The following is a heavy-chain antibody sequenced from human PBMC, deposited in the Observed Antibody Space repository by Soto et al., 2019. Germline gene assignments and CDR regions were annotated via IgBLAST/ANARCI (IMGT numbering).Heavy chain of an antibody. D-gene: IGHD4-17*01. Sequence: SETLSLTCTVSGGSISSYYWSWIRQPPAKGLEWIGYIYYSGSTNYNPSLKSRVTISVDTSKNQLSLKLSSVTAADTAVYYCARDAYGDYPYYYYYMDVWGKGTTVTVSS. J-gene: IGHJ6*03. CDR3: ARDAYGDYPYYYYYMDV. CDR1: GGSISSYY. V-gene: IGHV4-59*01. CDR2: IYYSGST.